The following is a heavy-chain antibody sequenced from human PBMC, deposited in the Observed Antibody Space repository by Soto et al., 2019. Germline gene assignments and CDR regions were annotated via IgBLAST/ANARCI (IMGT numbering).Heavy chain of an antibody. J-gene: IGHJ6*02. Sequence: SETLSLTCTVSGGSISSYYWSWIRQPPGKGLEWIGYIYYSGSTNYNPSLNCRVPVSVDTSKNQFSLKVPSVTAADTAVYYCARLHGYCISSSCHGHYAMDVWGQGTTVTVSS. D-gene: IGHD2-2*01. CDR1: GGSISSYY. CDR2: IYYSGST. CDR3: ARLHGYCISSSCHGHYAMDV. V-gene: IGHV4-59*08.